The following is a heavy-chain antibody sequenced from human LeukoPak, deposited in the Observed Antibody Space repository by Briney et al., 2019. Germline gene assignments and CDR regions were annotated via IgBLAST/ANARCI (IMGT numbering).Heavy chain of an antibody. CDR3: ARGSSGSYYNYFDY. V-gene: IGHV4-59*01. CDR2: IYYSGST. D-gene: IGHD1-26*01. Sequence: SETLSLTCTVSGGSISSYYWSWIRQPPGKGLEWIGYIYYSGSTNYNPSLKSRVTISVDTSKNQFSLKLSSVTAADTAVYYCARGSSGSYYNYFDYWGQGTLVTVSS. CDR1: GGSISSYY. J-gene: IGHJ4*02.